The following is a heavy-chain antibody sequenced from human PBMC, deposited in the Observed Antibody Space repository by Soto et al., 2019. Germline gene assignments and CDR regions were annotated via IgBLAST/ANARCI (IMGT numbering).Heavy chain of an antibody. J-gene: IGHJ6*03. D-gene: IGHD2-15*01. CDR3: ARDGRYCSGGSCYAYYYYMDV. CDR2: ISTAGDA. V-gene: IGHV3-13*01. CDR1: GFTFSSYD. Sequence: GGSLRLSCAASGFTFSSYDMHWVRQATGKGLEWVSVISTAGDAYYPGSVRGRFTISRENAKNSLYLQMNSLRAEDTAVYYCARDGRYCSGGSCYAYYYYMDVWGKGTTVTVSS.